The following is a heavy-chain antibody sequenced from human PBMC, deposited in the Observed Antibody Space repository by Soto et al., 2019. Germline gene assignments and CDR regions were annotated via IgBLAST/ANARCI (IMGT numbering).Heavy chain of an antibody. Sequence: EVQLVESGGGLVQPGGSLRLSCAASGFTFTNYWMYWVRQAPGKGLVWGSRIRGDGVNTQYADSVKGLFTISRYNAGNTLYLQMKGLRAEDTAVYYCVRGSHGWHGLDYWGQGTLVPVS. CDR1: GFTFTNYW. J-gene: IGHJ4*02. CDR3: VRGSHGWHGLDY. D-gene: IGHD6-19*01. CDR2: IRGDGVNT. V-gene: IGHV3-74*01.